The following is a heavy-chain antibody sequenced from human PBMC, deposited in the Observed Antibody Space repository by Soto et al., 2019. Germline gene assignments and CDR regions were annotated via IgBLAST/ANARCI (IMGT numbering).Heavy chain of an antibody. CDR3: AADPIYDILTGYWYYYGMDV. J-gene: IGHJ6*02. Sequence: SVKVSCKASGFTFTSSAVQWLRQARGQRLEWIGWIVVGSGNTNYAQKFQERVTITRDMSTSTAYMELSSLRSEDTAVYYCAADPIYDILTGYWYYYGMDVWGQGTTVTVSS. CDR1: GFTFTSSA. D-gene: IGHD3-9*01. V-gene: IGHV1-58*01. CDR2: IVVGSGNT.